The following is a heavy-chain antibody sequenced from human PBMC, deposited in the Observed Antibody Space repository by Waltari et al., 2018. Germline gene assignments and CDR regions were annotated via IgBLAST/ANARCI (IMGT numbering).Heavy chain of an antibody. CDR2: IYTSGST. CDR3: ARGPGVDP. Sequence: QVQLQESGPGLVKPSQTLSLPCTVSGGSISSGSYYWSWIRQPAGKGLEWIGYIYTSGSTNYNPSLKSRVTISVDTSKNQFSLKLSSVTAADTAVYYCARGPGVDPWGQGTLVTVSS. V-gene: IGHV4-61*09. J-gene: IGHJ5*02. D-gene: IGHD7-27*01. CDR1: GGSISSGSYY.